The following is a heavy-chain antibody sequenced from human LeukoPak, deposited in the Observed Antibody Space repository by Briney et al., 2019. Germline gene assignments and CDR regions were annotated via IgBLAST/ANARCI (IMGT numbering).Heavy chain of an antibody. J-gene: IGHJ6*03. Sequence: SETLSLTCTVSGGSISSSSYYWGWIRQPPGKGLEWIGSIYYSGSTYYNPSLKSRVTISVDTSKNQFSLKLSSVTAADTAVYYCARQDYYDSSGYYKYYYYYMDVWGKGTTVTISS. D-gene: IGHD3-22*01. CDR1: GGSISSSSYY. CDR3: ARQDYYDSSGYYKYYYYYMDV. V-gene: IGHV4-39*07. CDR2: IYYSGST.